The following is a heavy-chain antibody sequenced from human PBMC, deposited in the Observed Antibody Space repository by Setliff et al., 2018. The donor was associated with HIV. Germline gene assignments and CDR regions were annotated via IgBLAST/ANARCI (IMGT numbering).Heavy chain of an antibody. D-gene: IGHD2-15*01. CDR1: TFLVTGYN. Sequence: GESLKVSCKALTFLVTGYNIHWVRLAPGHGPEWLGRINPNNGGTDYAQKFQGRVTMSLDTSTNTVYLELKGLTSEDTAVYYCAKPRIFDSFDVWGPGAVVTVSS. J-gene: IGHJ3*01. V-gene: IGHV1-2*06. CDR3: AKPRIFDSFDV. CDR2: INPNNGGT.